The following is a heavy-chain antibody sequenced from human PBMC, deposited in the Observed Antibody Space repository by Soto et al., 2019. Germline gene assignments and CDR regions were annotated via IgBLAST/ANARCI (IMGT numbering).Heavy chain of an antibody. D-gene: IGHD3-10*01. CDR2: IYYSGNT. V-gene: IGHV4-59*12. Sequence: SETLSLTCTVSGGSINNYFWTWIRQPPEKGLEWIAYIYYSGNTNFNPSLKSRVTISVDTSKNQFSLKLSSVTAADTAVYYCARVSGIYYYGMDVWGQGTTVTVSS. CDR3: ARVSGIYYYGMDV. J-gene: IGHJ6*02. CDR1: GGSINNYF.